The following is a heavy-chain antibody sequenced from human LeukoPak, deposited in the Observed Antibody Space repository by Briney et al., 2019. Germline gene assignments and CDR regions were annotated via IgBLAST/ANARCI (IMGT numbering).Heavy chain of an antibody. CDR2: IYYSGST. D-gene: IGHD5-12*01. J-gene: IGHJ3*02. CDR1: GGSISSSSYY. Sequence: SETLSLTCTVSGGSISSSSYYWGWIRQPPGKELEWIGRIYYSGSTYYNPSLKIRVTISVDTSKIQLSLKLSSVTAADTAVYYCARDGDIVATISAFDIWGQGTMVTVSS. V-gene: IGHV4-39*07. CDR3: ARDGDIVATISAFDI.